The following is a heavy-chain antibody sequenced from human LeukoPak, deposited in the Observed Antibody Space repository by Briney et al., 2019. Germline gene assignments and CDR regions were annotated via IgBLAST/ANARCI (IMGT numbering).Heavy chain of an antibody. Sequence: GASVKVSCKASGFTSTGSTLQWVRQARGQHLEWIAWIVVGSGNTNYAQKFRERLILTRDMATRTVYMELSSLSSEDTAVYYCAAGRDLQIFAALDFWGQGTMVTVSS. V-gene: IGHV1-58*01. D-gene: IGHD3-3*01. CDR1: GFTSTGST. CDR3: AAGRDLQIFAALDF. J-gene: IGHJ3*01. CDR2: IVVGSGNT.